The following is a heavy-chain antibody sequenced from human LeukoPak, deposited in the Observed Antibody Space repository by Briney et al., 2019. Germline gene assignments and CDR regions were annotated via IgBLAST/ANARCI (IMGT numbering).Heavy chain of an antibody. CDR3: ARVHCTSTVCYTGWFDP. J-gene: IGHJ5*02. Sequence: GSSVKVSCKASGGTLSTHAISWVRQAPGQGLEWMGRITPIFGRANYAQKFQGRVTITTEESTSTAYMELSSLRSEDTAVYYCARVHCTSTVCYTGWFDPWGQGTLVTVSS. CDR1: GGTLSTHA. CDR2: ITPIFGRA. D-gene: IGHD2-2*02. V-gene: IGHV1-69*05.